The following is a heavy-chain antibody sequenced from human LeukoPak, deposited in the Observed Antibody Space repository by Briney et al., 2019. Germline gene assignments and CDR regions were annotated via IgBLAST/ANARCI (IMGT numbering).Heavy chain of an antibody. CDR3: ASGALFGELLGAFDI. Sequence: PGRSLRLSCAASGFTFSRYTMHWARQAPGKGLEWVAVISYDGSNEYYADSVKGRFTISRDNSKNTLYFQMNSLRAEDSAVYYCASGALFGELLGAFDIWGQGTMVTGAS. J-gene: IGHJ3*02. D-gene: IGHD3-10*02. V-gene: IGHV3-30*03. CDR2: ISYDGSNE. CDR1: GFTFSRYT.